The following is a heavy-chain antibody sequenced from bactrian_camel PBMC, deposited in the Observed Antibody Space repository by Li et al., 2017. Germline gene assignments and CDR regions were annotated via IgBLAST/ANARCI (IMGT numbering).Heavy chain of an antibody. Sequence: HVQLVESGGGSVQAGGSLTLSCAASGNTDSMHFMAWFRQVPGKEREGVATIDSDGVADYSASVQGRFTISKDNAKNTLYLQMNSLKPEDTGTYYCALRWSLLHRSCSVSESEYHFTGQGTQVTVS. D-gene: IGHD2*01. CDR2: IDSDGVA. CDR1: GNTDSMHF. V-gene: IGHV3S53*01. CDR3: ALRWSLLHRSCSVSESEYHF. J-gene: IGHJ4*01.